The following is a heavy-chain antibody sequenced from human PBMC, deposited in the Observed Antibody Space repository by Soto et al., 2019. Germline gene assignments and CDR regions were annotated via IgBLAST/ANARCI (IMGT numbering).Heavy chain of an antibody. CDR3: ARGQVGLRLGESRELDY. CDR2: IYYSGST. V-gene: IGHV4-31*03. J-gene: IGHJ4*02. D-gene: IGHD3-16*01. CDR1: GGSISSGGYY. Sequence: QVQLQESGPGLVKPSQTLSLTCTVSGGSISSGGYYWSWIRQHPGKGLEWIGYIYYSGSTYYNPSLKSRVTISVDTSKNQFSLKLSSVTDADTAVYYCARGQVGLRLGESRELDYWGQGTLVTVSS.